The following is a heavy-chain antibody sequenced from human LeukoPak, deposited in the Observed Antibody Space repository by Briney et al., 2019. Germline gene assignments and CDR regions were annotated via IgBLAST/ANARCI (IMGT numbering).Heavy chain of an antibody. V-gene: IGHV3-21*01. CDR3: ARDSGGSSPFDY. Sequence: GGSLRLSCAASGFTFSSYSMNWVRQAPGKGLEWVSSISSSSSYIYYADSVKGRFTISRDNAKNSLYLQMNSLRAEDTAVYYCARDSGGSSPFDYWGQGTLVTVSS. D-gene: IGHD2-15*01. J-gene: IGHJ4*02. CDR1: GFTFSSYS. CDR2: ISSSSSYI.